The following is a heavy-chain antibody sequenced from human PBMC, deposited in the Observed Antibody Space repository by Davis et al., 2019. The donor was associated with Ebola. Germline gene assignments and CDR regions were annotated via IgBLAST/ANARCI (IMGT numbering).Heavy chain of an antibody. CDR2: IRAYNGNI. V-gene: IGHV1-18*04. J-gene: IGHJ4*02. Sequence: ASVKVSCKASGYTFSSYGVSWVRQAPGHGLEWMGWIRAYNGNINYAQKLQGRVTMTTDTTTNPAYMELRSLKSDDTAVYFCARSNAVVPAALIDYWGQGTLVTVSS. D-gene: IGHD2-2*01. CDR1: GYTFSSYG. CDR3: ARSNAVVPAALIDY.